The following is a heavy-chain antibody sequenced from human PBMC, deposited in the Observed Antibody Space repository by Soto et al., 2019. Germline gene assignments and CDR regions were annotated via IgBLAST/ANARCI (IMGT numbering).Heavy chain of an antibody. CDR1: GGTFSSYT. J-gene: IGHJ4*02. V-gene: IGHV1-69*02. D-gene: IGHD6-19*01. CDR3: AKLSGYSSGWQFDY. Sequence: SVKVSCKASGGTFSSYTISWVRQAPGQGLEWMGRIIPILGIANYAQKFQGRVTITADKSTSTAYMEPSSLRAEDTAVYYCAKLSGYSSGWQFDYWGQGTLVTVSS. CDR2: IIPILGIA.